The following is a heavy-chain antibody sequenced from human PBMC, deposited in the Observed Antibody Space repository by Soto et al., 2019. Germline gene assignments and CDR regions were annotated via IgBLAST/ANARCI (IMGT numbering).Heavy chain of an antibody. CDR1: GFTFSSYA. J-gene: IGHJ4*02. D-gene: IGHD3-9*01. CDR3: AKGGYDILTGFPTSFDY. Sequence: GGSLILSCAASGFTFSSYAMSWVHQAPGKGLEWVSAISGSGGSTYYADSVKGRFTISRDNSKNTLYLQMNSLRAEDTAVYYCAKGGYDILTGFPTSFDYWGQGTLVTVSS. V-gene: IGHV3-23*01. CDR2: ISGSGGST.